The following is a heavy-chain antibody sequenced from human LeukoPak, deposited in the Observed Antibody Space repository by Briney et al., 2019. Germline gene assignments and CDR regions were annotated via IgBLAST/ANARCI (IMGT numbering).Heavy chain of an antibody. J-gene: IGHJ4*02. CDR3: ITPLPYSAQ. CDR2: IKPNTDGETT. V-gene: IGHV3-15*07. Sequence: GGALRLSCAASGFTFSNAYMNWVPQTPGRGLEWVGRIKPNTDGETTEYAAPVKDRFSISRDDSKSMMYLQMNSLKTEDTAVYYCITPLPYSAQGGQGTLVTVSS. CDR1: GFTFSNAY. D-gene: IGHD2-21*01.